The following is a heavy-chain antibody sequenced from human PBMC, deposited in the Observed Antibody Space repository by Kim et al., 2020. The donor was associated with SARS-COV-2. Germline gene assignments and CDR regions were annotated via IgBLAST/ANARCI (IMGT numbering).Heavy chain of an antibody. V-gene: IGHV3-33*01. CDR2: IWYDGSNK. D-gene: IGHD2-2*01. CDR3: ARPLEDCSSTSCYSYCSFDL. J-gene: IGHJ2*01. Sequence: GGSLRLSCAASGFTFSSYGMHWVRQAPGKGLEWVAVIWYDGSNKYYADSVKGRFTISRDNSKNTLSLQMNSLRAEDTAVYYCARPLEDCSSTSCYSYCSFDLWGRGTMVTVSS. CDR1: GFTFSSYG.